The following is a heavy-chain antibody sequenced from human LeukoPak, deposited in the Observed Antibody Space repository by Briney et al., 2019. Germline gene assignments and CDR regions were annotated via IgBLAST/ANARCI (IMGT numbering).Heavy chain of an antibody. CDR2: IYSGGST. Sequence: GGSLRLSCAASGFTVSSDYMSWVRQAPGKGLEWVSVIYSGGSTDYADSVKGRFTISRDNSKNTLYLQMNSLRAEDTAVYYCAKDGDPYSSGYYHRAAHDYWGQGTLVTVSS. J-gene: IGHJ4*02. D-gene: IGHD3-22*01. CDR3: AKDGDPYSSGYYHRAAHDY. V-gene: IGHV3-53*05. CDR1: GFTVSSDY.